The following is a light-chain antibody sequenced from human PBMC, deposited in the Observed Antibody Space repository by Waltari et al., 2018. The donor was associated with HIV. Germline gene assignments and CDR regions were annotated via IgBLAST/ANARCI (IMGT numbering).Light chain of an antibody. V-gene: IGLV6-57*04. CDR3: QSFDSTSWI. CDR1: SGTIASKS. J-gene: IGLJ3*02. CDR2: EYR. Sequence: NFMLTQPHPVSESPGKTGTISCTRSSGTIASKSVQGYQQRPGSAPTIVMYEYRQRPSGVPDRFSGSIDSSSNSASLTISGLKTEDEADYYCQSFDSTSWIFGGGTKLTVV.